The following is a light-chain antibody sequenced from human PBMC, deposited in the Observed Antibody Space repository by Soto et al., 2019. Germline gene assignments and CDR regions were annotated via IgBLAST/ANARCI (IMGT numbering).Light chain of an antibody. CDR1: QGLVYSDGNTY. J-gene: IGKJ1*01. V-gene: IGKV2-30*01. CDR2: QVS. Sequence: DVVMTQSPLSLAVTLGQPASISCRTSQGLVYSDGNTYLNWFQQRPGQSPRRLIYQVSNRDSGVXDXXSGSGSGTDFTLKISRVEAEDVGVYYCVQGTHWPWTFGQGTKVEIK. CDR3: VQGTHWPWT.